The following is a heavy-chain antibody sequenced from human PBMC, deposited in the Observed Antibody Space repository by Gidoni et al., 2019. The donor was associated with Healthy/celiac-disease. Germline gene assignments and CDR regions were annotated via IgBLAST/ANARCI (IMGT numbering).Heavy chain of an antibody. Sequence: QVQLVQSGAEVKKPGASVKVSCKASGYTFTSYGISWVRQAPGQGLEWMGWISAYNGNTNYAQKLQGRVTMTTDTSTSTAYMELRSLRSDDTAVYYCARDRYVWEAGGSGSPHYWGQGTLVTVSS. V-gene: IGHV1-18*01. CDR2: ISAYNGNT. CDR1: GYTFTSYG. J-gene: IGHJ4*02. D-gene: IGHD1-26*01. CDR3: ARDRYVWEAGGSGSPHY.